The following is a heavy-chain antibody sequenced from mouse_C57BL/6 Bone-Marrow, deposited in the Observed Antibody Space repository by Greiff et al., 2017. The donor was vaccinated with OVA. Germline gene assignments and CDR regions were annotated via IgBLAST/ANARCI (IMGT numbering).Heavy chain of an antibody. J-gene: IGHJ3*01. D-gene: IGHD2-4*01. CDR2: IYPGNSDT. CDR3: TKRRKVDDSRAWFAY. V-gene: IGHV1-5*01. Sequence: EVQLQQSGTVLARPGASVKMSCKTSGYTFTSYWMHWVKQRPGQGLEWIGAIYPGNSDTSYNQKFKGKAKLTAVTSASTAYMELSSLTNEDSAVYYCTKRRKVDDSRAWFAYWGQGTLVTVSA. CDR1: GYTFTSYW.